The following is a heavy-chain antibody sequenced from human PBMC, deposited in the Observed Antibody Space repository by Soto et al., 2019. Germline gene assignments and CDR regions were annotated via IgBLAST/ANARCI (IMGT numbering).Heavy chain of an antibody. D-gene: IGHD3-22*01. CDR1: GGSFSGYY. V-gene: IGHV4-30-2*01. CDR2: IYHSGST. J-gene: IGHJ4*02. Sequence: SETLSLTCAVYGGSFSGYYWSWIRQPPGKGLEWIGYIYHSGSTYYNPSLKSRVTISVDRSKNQFSLKLSSVTAADTAVYYCARAGYDSSGYYVDYWGQGTLVTVSS. CDR3: ARAGYDSSGYYVDY.